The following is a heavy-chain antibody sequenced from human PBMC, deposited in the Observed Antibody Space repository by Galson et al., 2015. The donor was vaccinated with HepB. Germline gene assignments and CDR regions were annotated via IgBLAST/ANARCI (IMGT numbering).Heavy chain of an antibody. CDR3: ARNRRGLAVAGTMAFDI. V-gene: IGHV1-69*01. CDR1: GGTFSSYA. D-gene: IGHD6-19*01. CDR2: IIPIFGTA. J-gene: IGHJ3*02. Sequence: SCKASGGTFSSYAISWVRQAPGQELEWMGGIIPIFGTANYAQKFQGRVTITADESTSTAYMELSSLRSEDTAVYYCARNRRGLAVAGTMAFDIWGQGTMVTVSS.